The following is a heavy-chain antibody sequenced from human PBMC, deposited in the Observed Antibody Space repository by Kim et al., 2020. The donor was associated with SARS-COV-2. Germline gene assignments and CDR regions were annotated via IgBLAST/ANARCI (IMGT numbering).Heavy chain of an antibody. CDR2: IWYDGSNK. CDR3: ARDRRPPLYGSGNEKRLSQYYFDY. CDR1: GFTFSSYG. J-gene: IGHJ4*02. D-gene: IGHD3-10*01. V-gene: IGHV3-33*01. Sequence: GGSLRLSCAASGFTFSSYGMHWVRQAPGKGLEWVAVIWYDGSNKYYADSVKGRFTISRDNSKKTLYLQMNSLRAEDTAVYYCARDRRPPLYGSGNEKRLSQYYFDYWGQGTLVTVSS.